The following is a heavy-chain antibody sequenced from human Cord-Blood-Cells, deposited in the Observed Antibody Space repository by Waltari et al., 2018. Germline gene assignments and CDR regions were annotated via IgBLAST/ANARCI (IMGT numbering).Heavy chain of an antibody. CDR1: GYTFTGYY. J-gene: IGHJ6*02. D-gene: IGHD7-27*01. CDR2: INPNSGGT. CDR3: ARHSPELGYYYGMDV. Sequence: QVQLVQSGAEVKKPGASVKVSCKASGYTFTGYYMHWVRQAPGQGLEWMGWINPNSGGTNYAQKFQGGVTMTRDTSISTAYMELSRLRSDDTAVYYCARHSPELGYYYGMDVWGQGTTVTVSS. V-gene: IGHV1-2*02.